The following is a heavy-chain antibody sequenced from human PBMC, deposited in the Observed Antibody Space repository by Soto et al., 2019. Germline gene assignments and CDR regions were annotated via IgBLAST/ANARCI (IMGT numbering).Heavy chain of an antibody. V-gene: IGHV1-2*04. CDR2: INPNSGGT. Sequence: ASVKVSCKASGYTFTGYYMHWVRQAPGQGLEWMGWINPNSGGTNYAQKFQGWVTMTRDTSISTAYMELSRLRSDDTAMYYCARGEGGPRWGSIDYWGQGTLVTVSS. CDR3: ARGEGGPRWGSIDY. J-gene: IGHJ4*02. CDR1: GYTFTGYY. D-gene: IGHD2-21*01.